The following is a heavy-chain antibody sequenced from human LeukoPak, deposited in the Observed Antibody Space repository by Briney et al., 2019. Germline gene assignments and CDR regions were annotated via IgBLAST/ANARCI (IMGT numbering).Heavy chain of an antibody. Sequence: SETLSLTCTVSGGSISSGDYYWSWIRQPPGKGLEWIGYIYYSGSTYYNPSLKSRVTMSVDTSKSQFSLKLSSVTAADTAVYYCASGAIDYGDYAGFDYWGQGTLVTVSS. CDR3: ASGAIDYGDYAGFDY. CDR1: GGSISSGDYY. V-gene: IGHV4-30-4*01. J-gene: IGHJ4*02. D-gene: IGHD4-17*01. CDR2: IYYSGST.